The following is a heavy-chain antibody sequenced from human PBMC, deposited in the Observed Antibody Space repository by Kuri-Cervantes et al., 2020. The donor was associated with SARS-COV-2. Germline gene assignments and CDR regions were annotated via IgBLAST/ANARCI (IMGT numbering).Heavy chain of an antibody. V-gene: IGHV3-7*05. J-gene: IGHJ4*02. CDR2: IKQDGSEK. Sequence: GGSLRLSCAASGFTFSSYWMSWVHQAPGKGLEWVANIKQDGSEKYYVDSVKGRFTISRDNAKNSLYLQMNSPRAEDTAVYYCARGFSASSFSAHDYWGQGTLVTVSS. CDR3: ARGFSASSFSAHDY. D-gene: IGHD1-26*01. CDR1: GFTFSSYW.